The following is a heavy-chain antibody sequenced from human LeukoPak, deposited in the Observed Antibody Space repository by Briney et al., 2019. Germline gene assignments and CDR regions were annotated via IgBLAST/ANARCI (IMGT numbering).Heavy chain of an antibody. D-gene: IGHD2-15*01. Sequence: VGSLRLSCAAPGFSLSSYWMHWVRPVPGKGLVWVERIQYDGSTTNYADSVKGRFTISRDNAKKTLYVQMNSLRAEDTAVYYCARALVAGVTLNALDIWGQGTMVTVSS. CDR3: ARALVAGVTLNALDI. CDR2: IQYDGSTT. V-gene: IGHV3-74*01. J-gene: IGHJ3*02. CDR1: GFSLSSYW.